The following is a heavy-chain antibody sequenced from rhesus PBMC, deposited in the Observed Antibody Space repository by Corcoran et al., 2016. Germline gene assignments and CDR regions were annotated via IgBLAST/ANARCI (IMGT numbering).Heavy chain of an antibody. D-gene: IGHD2-21*01. CDR1: GYTFTDYY. CDR3: ARDTPGRGECTGSGCYEYGLDS. CDR2: INPYNGNT. J-gene: IGHJ6*01. V-gene: IGHV1S2*01. Sequence: QVQLVQSGAEVKKPGSSVKVSCKASGYTFTDYYMHWVRQAPRQGLEWMGWINPYNGNTKIEQKIQCRITMTRDTSTGTVYMELSSLRSEDTAVYYCARDTPGRGECTGSGCYEYGLDSWGQGVVVTVSS.